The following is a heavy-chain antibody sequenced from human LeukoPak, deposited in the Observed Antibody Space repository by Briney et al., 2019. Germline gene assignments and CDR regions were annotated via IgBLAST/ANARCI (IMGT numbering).Heavy chain of an antibody. D-gene: IGHD6-19*01. Sequence: ASVKVSCKASGYTFTSYGIIWVRQAPGQGLEWMGWISTYNGNTNYAQKFQGRVTITADKSTSTAYMELSSLRSEDTAVYYCARSAIAVAGRKNYNWFDPWGQGTLVTVSS. V-gene: IGHV1-18*01. CDR3: ARSAIAVAGRKNYNWFDP. J-gene: IGHJ5*02. CDR2: ISTYNGNT. CDR1: GYTFTSYG.